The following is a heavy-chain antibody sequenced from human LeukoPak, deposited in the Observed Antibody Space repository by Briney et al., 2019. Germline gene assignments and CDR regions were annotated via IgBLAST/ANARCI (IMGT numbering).Heavy chain of an antibody. CDR3: ARKGSDSSGSIDH. D-gene: IGHD3-22*01. CDR2: IDPSRGGT. V-gene: IGHV1-2*02. Sequence: ASVRVSCKASGYTFTNYYMHWVRQAPGHGLEWMGWIDPSRGGTNYAQNFQGRVTMTRDTSIRTTYMELSRLTSEDTAVYYCARKGSDSSGSIDHWGQGTLVTVSS. J-gene: IGHJ4*02. CDR1: GYTFTNYY.